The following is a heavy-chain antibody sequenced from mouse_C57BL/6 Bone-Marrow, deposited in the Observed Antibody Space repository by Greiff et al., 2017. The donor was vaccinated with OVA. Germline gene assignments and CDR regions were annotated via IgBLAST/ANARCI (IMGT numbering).Heavy chain of an antibody. D-gene: IGHD2-5*01. CDR3: ARHRNYGGWYFDV. J-gene: IGHJ1*03. V-gene: IGHV5-15*01. CDR1: GFTFSDSG. Sequence: DVMLVESGGGLVQPGGSLKLSCAASGFTFSDSGMAWVRQAPRKGPEWVAFISNLAYSIYYAATVTGRFTISRENAKNTLYPEMSSLRSEDTAMYYCARHRNYGGWYFDVWGTGTTVTVSS. CDR2: ISNLAYSI.